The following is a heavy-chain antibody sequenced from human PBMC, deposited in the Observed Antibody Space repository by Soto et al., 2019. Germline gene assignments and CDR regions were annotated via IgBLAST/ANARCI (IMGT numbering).Heavy chain of an antibody. D-gene: IGHD3-22*01. V-gene: IGHV1-18*01. CDR1: GYTFTSYG. CDR3: ARVPSIVVAPDWFDP. J-gene: IGHJ5*02. CDR2: ISAYNGNT. Sequence: ASVKVSCKASGYTFTSYGISWVRQAPGQGLEWMGWISAYNGNTNYAQKLQGRVTVTTDTSTSTAYMELRSLRSDDTAVYYCARVPSIVVAPDWFDPWGQGTLVTVSS.